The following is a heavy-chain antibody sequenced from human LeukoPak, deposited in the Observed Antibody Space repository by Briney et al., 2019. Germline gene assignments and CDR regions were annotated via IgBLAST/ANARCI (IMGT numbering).Heavy chain of an antibody. CDR2: ISGSGGST. V-gene: IGHV3-23*01. CDR3: ANAITRYYYYYMDV. CDR1: GFTFSSYA. Sequence: PGGSLRLSCAASGFTFSSYAMSWVRQAPGKGLEWVSAISGSGGSTYYADSVKGWFTISRDNSKNTLCLQMNSLRAEDTAVYYCANAITRYYYYYMDVWGKGTTVTVSS. D-gene: IGHD2-2*01. J-gene: IGHJ6*03.